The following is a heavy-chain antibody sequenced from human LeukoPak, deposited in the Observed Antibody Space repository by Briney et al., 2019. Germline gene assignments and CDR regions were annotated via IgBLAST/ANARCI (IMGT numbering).Heavy chain of an antibody. D-gene: IGHD2-15*01. CDR2: ISSSSSYI. J-gene: IGHJ4*02. CDR3: AKGVRGVGYFDY. CDR1: GFTFSSYS. V-gene: IGHV3-21*01. Sequence: GGSLRLSCAASGFTFSSYSMNWVRQAPGKGLEWVSSISSSSSYIYYADSVKGRFTIPRDNAKNSLYLQMNSLRAEDTAVYYCAKGVRGVGYFDYWGQGTLVTVSS.